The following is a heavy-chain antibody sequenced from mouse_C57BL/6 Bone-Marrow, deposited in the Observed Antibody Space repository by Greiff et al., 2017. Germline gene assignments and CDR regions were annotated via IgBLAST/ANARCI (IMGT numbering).Heavy chain of an antibody. J-gene: IGHJ1*03. CDR3: TRQVGSSSLWYFDV. D-gene: IGHD1-1*01. Sequence: QVQLQQSGAELVRPGASVTLSCKASGYTFTDYEMHWVKQTPVHGLEWIGAIDPETGGTAYNQKFKGKAILTADKSSSTAYMELRSLTSEDSAVYYCTRQVGSSSLWYFDVWGTGTTVTVSS. CDR2: IDPETGGT. CDR1: GYTFTDYE. V-gene: IGHV1-15*01.